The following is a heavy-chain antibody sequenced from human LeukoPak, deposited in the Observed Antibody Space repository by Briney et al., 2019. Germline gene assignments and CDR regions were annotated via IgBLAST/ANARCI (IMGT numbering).Heavy chain of an antibody. V-gene: IGHV5-51*01. CDR2: IYPGASDT. CDR1: GYNFTNSW. CDR3: ARPFSPHH. J-gene: IGHJ5*02. Sequence: GESLKISCKGSGYNFTNSWIGWVRQLPGKGLEWMGIIYPGASDTRYSPSFQGQVTISADKSISTAYLQWSSLKASDTAMYYCARPFSPHHWGQGTLVTVSS.